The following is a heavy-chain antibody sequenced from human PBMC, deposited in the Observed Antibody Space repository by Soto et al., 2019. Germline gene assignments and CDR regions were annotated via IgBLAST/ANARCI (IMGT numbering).Heavy chain of an antibody. CDR2: ISYSGST. CDR3: VIYFDSSGYPPGALDF. D-gene: IGHD3-22*01. CDR1: GGSISSGGYY. V-gene: IGHV4-31*03. Sequence: LSLTCTVSGGSISSGGYYWSWIRQHPGEGLEWIGSISYSGSTYSNPSLKSRVTISIDTSKTQFFLKLTSVTAADTAVYYCVIYFDSSGYPPGALDFWGQGTMVTVS. J-gene: IGHJ3*01.